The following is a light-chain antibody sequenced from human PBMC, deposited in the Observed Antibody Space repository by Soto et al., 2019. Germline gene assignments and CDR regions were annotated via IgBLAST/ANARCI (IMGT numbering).Light chain of an antibody. Sequence: EIVLTQSPGTLSLSPGERATLSCRASQSVSSSYLAWYQQKPGQAPWLLIYGASRRASGVPDRFSGSGSGTDFTLTISGLAPEDFAGYYCHQYDSSPFTFGQGTRLDI. CDR1: QSVSSSY. J-gene: IGKJ5*01. CDR2: GAS. V-gene: IGKV3-20*01. CDR3: HQYDSSPFT.